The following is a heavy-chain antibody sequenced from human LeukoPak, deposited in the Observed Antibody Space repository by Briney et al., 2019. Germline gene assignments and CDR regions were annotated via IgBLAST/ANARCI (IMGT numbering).Heavy chain of an antibody. V-gene: IGHV3-30*18. CDR2: ISYDGSNK. D-gene: IGHD2-21*02. Sequence: GGSLRLSCAASGFTFSSYGMHWVRQAPGKGLEWVAVISYDGSNKYYADSVKGRFTISRDNSKNTLYLQMNSLRAEDTAVYYCAKDLSPSDKVGTATRAIDYWGEGTLVTVSS. CDR1: GFTFSSYG. CDR3: AKDLSPSDKVGTATRAIDY. J-gene: IGHJ4*02.